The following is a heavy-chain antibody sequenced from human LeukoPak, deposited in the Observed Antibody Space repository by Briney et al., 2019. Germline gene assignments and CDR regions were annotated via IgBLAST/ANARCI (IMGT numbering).Heavy chain of an antibody. D-gene: IGHD4-11*01. CDR2: IYYSGSP. CDR3: ARGKMTKFDP. J-gene: IGHJ5*02. Sequence: PSETLSLTCTVSGVSISSYYWSWIRQPPGKGLEWIGYIYYSGSPNYNPSLKSRVTISVDTSKNQFSLKLSSVTAADTAVYYCARGKMTKFDPWGQGTLVTVSS. V-gene: IGHV4-59*01. CDR1: GVSISSYY.